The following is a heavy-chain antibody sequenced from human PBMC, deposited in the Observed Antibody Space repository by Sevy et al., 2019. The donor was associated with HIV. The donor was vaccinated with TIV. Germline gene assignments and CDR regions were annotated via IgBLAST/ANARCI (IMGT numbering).Heavy chain of an antibody. CDR2: ISSGSSMI. V-gene: IGHV3-48*01. Sequence: GGSLRLSCAASGFTFSSYSMNWVRQAPGKGLEWVSYISSGSSMIYYADSVKGRFSISRDNAKNSLYLQMNSLRAEDTAVYYCASANTRFLEWLLAFDYWGPGTLVTVSS. J-gene: IGHJ4*02. CDR1: GFTFSSYS. D-gene: IGHD3-3*01. CDR3: ASANTRFLEWLLAFDY.